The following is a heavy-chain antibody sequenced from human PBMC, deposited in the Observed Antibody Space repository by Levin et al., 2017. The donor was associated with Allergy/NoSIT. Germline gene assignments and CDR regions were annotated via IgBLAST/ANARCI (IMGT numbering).Heavy chain of an antibody. CDR3: AIPGAMITLGHSFDY. CDR2: IYYSGNT. Sequence: SETLSLTCNVSGGSISRSGYYWGWIRQPPGKGLEWIGSIYYSGNTYYNPSLKSRVTISVDTSKNQFSLKLSSVTAADTAVYYCAIPGAMITLGHSFDYCGQGTLVTVSS. D-gene: IGHD5-12*01. J-gene: IGHJ4*02. CDR1: GGSISRSGYY. V-gene: IGHV4-39*01.